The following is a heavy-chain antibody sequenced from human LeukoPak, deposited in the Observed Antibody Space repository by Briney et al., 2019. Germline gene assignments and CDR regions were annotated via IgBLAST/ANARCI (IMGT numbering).Heavy chain of an antibody. CDR3: AREGPLDFHTPFDY. D-gene: IGHD3-3*01. V-gene: IGHV3-30-3*01. CDR2: ISYDGSNK. J-gene: IGHJ4*02. CDR1: GFTFSSYA. Sequence: GGSLRLSCAASGFTFSSYAMHWVRQAPGKGLEWVAVISYDGSNKYYADSVKGRFTISRDNSKNTLYLQMNSLRAEDTAVHYCAREGPLDFHTPFDYWGQGTLVTVSS.